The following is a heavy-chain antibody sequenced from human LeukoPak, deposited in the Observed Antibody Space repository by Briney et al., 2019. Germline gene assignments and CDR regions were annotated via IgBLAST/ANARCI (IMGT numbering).Heavy chain of an antibody. V-gene: IGHV4-59*01. CDR3: ASVGIYGDLFDY. J-gene: IGHJ4*02. CDR1: GGSISSYY. CDR2: IYYSGST. Sequence: SETLSLTCTVSGGSISSYYWSWILQPPGKGLEWIGYIYYSGSTNYNPSLKSRVTISVDTSKNQFSLKLSSVTAPDTAVYYCASVGIYGDLFDYWGQGTLVTVSS. D-gene: IGHD4-17*01.